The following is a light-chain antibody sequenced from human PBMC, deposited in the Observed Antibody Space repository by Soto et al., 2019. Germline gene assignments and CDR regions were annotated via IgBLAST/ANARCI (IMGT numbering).Light chain of an antibody. CDR3: CSSAGSLYV. CDR2: EVS. V-gene: IGLV2-23*02. CDR1: SSDVGSYNL. Sequence: QSVLTQPASVSGSPGQSITISCTGTSSDVGSYNLVSWYQQHPGKAPKLMIYEVSKRPSGVSNRFSGSKSGNTASLTISGLQAEDEADYYCCSSAGSLYVFGTGTEVTVL. J-gene: IGLJ1*01.